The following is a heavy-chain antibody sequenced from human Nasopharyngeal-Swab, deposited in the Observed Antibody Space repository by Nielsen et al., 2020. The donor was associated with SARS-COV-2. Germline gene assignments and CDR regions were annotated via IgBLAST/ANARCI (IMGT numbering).Heavy chain of an antibody. CDR2: VYYTGST. Sequence: SETLSLTCTVSGVSVDSANYYWSWIRQSPGKGLEWIGYVYYTGSTSYSPSLRSRVSISIDMSKTQFSLKLRSVTAADMAVYYCARDLYYYNYMDVWGKGTTVTVSS. CDR3: ARDLYYYNYMDV. V-gene: IGHV4-61*01. CDR1: GVSVDSANYY. J-gene: IGHJ6*03.